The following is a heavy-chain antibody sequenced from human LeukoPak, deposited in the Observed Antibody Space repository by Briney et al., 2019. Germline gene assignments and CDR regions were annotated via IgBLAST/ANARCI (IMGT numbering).Heavy chain of an antibody. D-gene: IGHD3-16*01. CDR1: GASINSGSNY. J-gene: IGHJ4*02. CDR2: IYSSGST. CDR3: ARDLALR. Sequence: PSETLSLTCRVSGASINSGSNYWGWIRQPPGKTLEWIGSIYSSGSTYYNPSLKSRVIIMIDTPKNHFSLTLSSVTAADTAVYYCARDLALRWGQGTLVTVSS. V-gene: IGHV4-39*07.